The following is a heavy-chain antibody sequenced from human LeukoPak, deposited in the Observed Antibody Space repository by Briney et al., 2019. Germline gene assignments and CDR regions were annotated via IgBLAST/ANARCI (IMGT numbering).Heavy chain of an antibody. J-gene: IGHJ5*02. D-gene: IGHD3-22*01. Sequence: PETRSLTWAVYGGSLSSYYWSWIRQPPGQGLEWIGAINTSGSNNYNTSLKSRVTIPVNTPNNQSSLKLRSVTAADTAAFYCPGGRGVYYYSWFYPSGEG. CDR3: PGGRGVYYYSWFYP. V-gene: IGHV4-34*01. CDR2: INTSGSN. CDR1: GGSLSSYY.